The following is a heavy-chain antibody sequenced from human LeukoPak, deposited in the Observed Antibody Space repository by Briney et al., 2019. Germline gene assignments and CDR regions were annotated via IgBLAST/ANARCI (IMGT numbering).Heavy chain of an antibody. CDR3: AKLGGGGMTTVTPSDY. Sequence: PGRSLRLSCAASGFTFSSYGMHWVRQAPGKGLEWVAVISYDGSNKYYADSVKGRFTISRVNSKDTLYLQMNSLGAEDTAVYYCAKLGGGGMTTVTPSDYWGQGTLVTVSS. J-gene: IGHJ4*02. V-gene: IGHV3-30*18. CDR2: ISYDGSNK. D-gene: IGHD4-17*01. CDR1: GFTFSSYG.